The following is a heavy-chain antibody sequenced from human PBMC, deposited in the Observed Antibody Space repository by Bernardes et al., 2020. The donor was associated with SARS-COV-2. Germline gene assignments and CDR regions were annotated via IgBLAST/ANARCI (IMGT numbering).Heavy chain of an antibody. Sequence: GGSLRLSRAASGFTVSSNYMSWVRQAPGKGLEWVSVIYSGGSTYYADSVKGRFTISRDNSKNTLYLQMNSLRAEDTAVYYCAREEWTAAYWGQGTLVTVSS. V-gene: IGHV3-53*01. D-gene: IGHD3-3*01. J-gene: IGHJ4*02. CDR1: GFTVSSNY. CDR2: IYSGGST. CDR3: AREEWTAAY.